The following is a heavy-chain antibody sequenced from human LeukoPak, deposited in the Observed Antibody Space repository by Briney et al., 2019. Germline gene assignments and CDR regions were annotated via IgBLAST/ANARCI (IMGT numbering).Heavy chain of an antibody. D-gene: IGHD3/OR15-3a*01. CDR1: GFTVSSSY. CDR2: IYSGGGT. CDR3: ARLLDWGVYY. V-gene: IGHV3-66*04. Sequence: TGGSLRLSCAASGFTVSSSYMSWVRQAPGKGLEWVSIIYSGGGTYYADSVEGRFTISRDNSKNTLYLQMNSLRAEDTAVYYCARLLDWGVYYWGQGTLVTVSS. J-gene: IGHJ4*02.